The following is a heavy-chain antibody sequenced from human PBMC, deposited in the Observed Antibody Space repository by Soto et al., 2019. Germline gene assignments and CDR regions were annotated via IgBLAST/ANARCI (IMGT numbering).Heavy chain of an antibody. J-gene: IGHJ6*02. CDR2: TYYRSKWYN. D-gene: IGHD6-13*01. CDR1: GDSVSSNSAA. CDR3: ARAHRSSSSWYGNYGMDV. Sequence: SQTLSLTCAISGDSVSSNSAAWNWIRQSPSRGLEWLGRTYYRSKWYNDYAVSVKSRITINPDTSKNQFSLQLNSVTPEDTAVYYCARAHRSSSSWYGNYGMDVWGQGTTVTVSS. V-gene: IGHV6-1*01.